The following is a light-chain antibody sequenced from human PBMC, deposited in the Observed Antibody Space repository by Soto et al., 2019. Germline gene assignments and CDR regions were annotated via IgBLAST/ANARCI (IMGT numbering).Light chain of an antibody. CDR2: AVS. CDR3: SSYTSDSSYV. J-gene: IGLJ1*01. CDR1: SSDVGLYDY. V-gene: IGLV2-14*01. Sequence: QSVLTQPASVSGSPGQSITISCTGTSSDVGLYDYVSWYQQHPGKAPQLMIYAVSNRPSGVSNRFSESKSGNTASLFISGLQAEDEADYYCSSYTSDSSYVFGYGTKVTVL.